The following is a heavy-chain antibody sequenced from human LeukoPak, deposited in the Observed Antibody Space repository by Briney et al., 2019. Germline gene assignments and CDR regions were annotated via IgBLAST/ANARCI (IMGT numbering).Heavy chain of an antibody. CDR3: AREGYGMDV. CDR1: GFTFSSYE. V-gene: IGHV3-48*03. CDR2: ISSSGSTI. Sequence: RGSLRLSCAASGFTFSSYEMNWVRQAPGKGLEWVSYISSSGSTIYYADSVKGRFTISRDNAKNSLYPQMNSLRAEDTAVYYCAREGYGMDVWGQGTTVTVSS. J-gene: IGHJ6*02.